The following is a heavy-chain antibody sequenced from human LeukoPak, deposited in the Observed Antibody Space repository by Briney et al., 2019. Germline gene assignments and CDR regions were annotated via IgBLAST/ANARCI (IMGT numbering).Heavy chain of an antibody. D-gene: IGHD3-22*01. CDR1: GGSISSSSYY. J-gene: IGHJ2*01. V-gene: IGHV4-39*01. CDR3: ARGRYDSSGYYYVRLWYFDL. CDR2: IYYSGST. Sequence: SETLSLTCTVSGGSISSSSYYWGWIRQPPGKGLEWIGSIYYSGSTYYNPSLKSRVTISVDTSKNQFSLKLSSVTAADTAVYYCARGRYDSSGYYYVRLWYFDLWGRGTLVTVSS.